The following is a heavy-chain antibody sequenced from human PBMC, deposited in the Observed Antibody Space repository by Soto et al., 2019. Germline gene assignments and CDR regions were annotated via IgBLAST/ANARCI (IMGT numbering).Heavy chain of an antibody. Sequence: PSETLSLTCTVSGGSISSYYWSWIRQPAGKGLEWIGRIYTSGSTNYNPSLKSRVTMSVDTSKNQFSLKLSSVTAADTAVYYCAVSYYYDSSGYYDYYYYYGMDVWGQGTTVTVSS. J-gene: IGHJ6*02. D-gene: IGHD3-22*01. CDR1: GGSISSYY. CDR3: AVSYYYDSSGYYDYYYYYGMDV. V-gene: IGHV4-4*07. CDR2: IYTSGST.